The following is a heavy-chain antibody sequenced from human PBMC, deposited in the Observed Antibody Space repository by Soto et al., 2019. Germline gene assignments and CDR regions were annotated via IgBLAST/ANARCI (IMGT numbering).Heavy chain of an antibody. V-gene: IGHV3-9*01. D-gene: IGHD2-8*01. J-gene: IGHJ4*02. CDR2: ISGNSVGG. Sequence: EGQLVESGGGLAQPGRSLRLSCAASGFTFDHYAMHWVRQAPGKGLEWVSGISGNSVGGVYADPVKDRFTISIYKDKKSMFLQMKNLRGEDKALSSCAKGGDNLYAVGGWDYWGQGTPVTVSS. CDR3: AKGGDNLYAVGGWDY. CDR1: GFTFDHYA.